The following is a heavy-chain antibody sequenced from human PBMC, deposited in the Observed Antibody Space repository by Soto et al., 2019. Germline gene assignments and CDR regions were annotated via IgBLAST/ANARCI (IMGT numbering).Heavy chain of an antibody. CDR2: VSYDGRNT. CDR1: GFIFSGHG. Sequence: QVQLVESGGGVVQPGRSLRLACVASGFIFSGHGMHWVRQVPGKGLEWVAVVSYDGRNTHYADSVKGRFTISRDNSKNKVYLQMKSLRAEDAARYYCAKDRPNSSSWSDYWGQGTRVTASS. J-gene: IGHJ4*02. D-gene: IGHD6-13*01. V-gene: IGHV3-30*18. CDR3: AKDRPNSSSWSDY.